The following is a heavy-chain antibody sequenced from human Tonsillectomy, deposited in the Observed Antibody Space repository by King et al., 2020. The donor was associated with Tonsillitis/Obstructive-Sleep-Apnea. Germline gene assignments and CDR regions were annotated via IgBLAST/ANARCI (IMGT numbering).Heavy chain of an antibody. CDR3: ARDMVLEAGGDAFDI. D-gene: IGHD2-8*01. CDR1: GGSISSYY. V-gene: IGHV4-59*01. CDR2: IYDSGST. Sequence: VQLQESGPGRVKPSETLSLTCTVSGGSISSYYWSWIRQPPGKGLEWIGYIYDSGSTNYNPSLKSRVTISVDTSNNQFSLKLSSVTAADTAVYYCARDMVLEAGGDAFDIWGQGTMVTVSS. J-gene: IGHJ3*02.